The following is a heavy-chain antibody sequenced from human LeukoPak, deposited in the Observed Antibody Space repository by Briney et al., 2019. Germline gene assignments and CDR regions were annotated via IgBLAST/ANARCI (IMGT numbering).Heavy chain of an antibody. CDR1: GFSFRHYG. CDR3: ATTDATCY. Sequence: GGSLRLSCAASGFSFRHYGMHWVRQAPGKGLEWVAFINYDGSNKYYADSVKGRFTISRDNSKNTLYLEINSLSADDTAVYYCATTDATCYWGQGTLVTVSS. V-gene: IGHV3-30*02. D-gene: IGHD2-2*01. CDR2: INYDGSNK. J-gene: IGHJ4*02.